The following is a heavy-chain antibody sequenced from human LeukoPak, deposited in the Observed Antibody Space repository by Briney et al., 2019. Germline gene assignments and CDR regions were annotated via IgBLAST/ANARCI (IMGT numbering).Heavy chain of an antibody. Sequence: HPGGSLRLSCAASGFTVSSNYMSWVRQAPGKGLEWVSVIYSGGSTYYADSEKGRFTISRDNSKNTLYLQMNSLRLEDTAVYYCARDGAPSGSYSHFDSWGQGTLVTVSS. V-gene: IGHV3-66*01. CDR2: IYSGGST. D-gene: IGHD1-26*01. CDR1: GFTVSSNY. CDR3: ARDGAPSGSYSHFDS. J-gene: IGHJ4*02.